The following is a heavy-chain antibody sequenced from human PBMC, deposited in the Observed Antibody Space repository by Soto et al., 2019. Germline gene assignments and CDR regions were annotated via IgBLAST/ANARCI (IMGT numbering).Heavy chain of an antibody. D-gene: IGHD5-12*01. CDR2: INPSGGST. V-gene: IGHV1-46*01. J-gene: IGHJ6*02. Sequence: GASVKVSCKASGYTFTSYYMHWVRQAPGQGLEWMGIINPSGGSTSYAQKFQGRVTMTRDTSTSTVYMELSSLRSEDTAVYYCANSIVATIRGTLYYYGMDVWGQGTTVTVS. CDR1: GYTFTSYY. CDR3: ANSIVATIRGTLYYYGMDV.